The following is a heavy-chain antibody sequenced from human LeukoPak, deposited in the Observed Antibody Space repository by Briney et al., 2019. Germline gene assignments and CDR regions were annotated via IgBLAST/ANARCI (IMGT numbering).Heavy chain of an antibody. V-gene: IGHV1-2*02. J-gene: IGHJ5*02. CDR2: INTKSGRA. D-gene: IGHD3-3*01. Sequence: ASVRVSCKTSGYSFTDYYIHWVRQAPGQGLEWMGWINTKSGRASSARKFQGRVTMTRDPSITTVYMDMAWLTSDDTAIYFCARADFIDAGPYLIGPWGQGTLVTVSS. CDR3: ARADFIDAGPYLIGP. CDR1: GYSFTDYY.